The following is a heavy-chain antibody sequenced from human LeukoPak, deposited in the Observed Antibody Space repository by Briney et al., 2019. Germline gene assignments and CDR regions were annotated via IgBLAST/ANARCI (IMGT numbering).Heavy chain of an antibody. J-gene: IGHJ4*02. V-gene: IGHV3-30*03. CDR2: ISYDASSE. Sequence: LSLTCAVSGGSISSSNWWSWVRQPPGKGLEWVAVISYDASSEYYADSVKGRFTISRDNSKNTLYLQMSSLRAEDTAVYYCATDYGKDPLYFDYWGQGTLVTVSS. CDR3: ATDYGKDPLYFDY. D-gene: IGHD3-16*01. CDR1: GGSISSSN.